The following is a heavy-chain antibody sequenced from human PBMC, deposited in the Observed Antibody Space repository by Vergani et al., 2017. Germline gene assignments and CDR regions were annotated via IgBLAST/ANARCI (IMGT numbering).Heavy chain of an antibody. CDR2: INPITGGT. D-gene: IGHD4-17*01. J-gene: IGHJ3*02. CDR3: ARVWTTVTFDAFDI. CDR1: GYTFTGYY. Sequence: QVQLVQSGAEVKKPGASVKVSCKASGYTFTGYYIHWVRQAPGRGLEWMGWINPITGGTNYAQKFQGRVTVTRDTSISTADMELSRLRSDDTAVYYCARVWTTVTFDAFDIWGQGTMVTVSS. V-gene: IGHV1-2*02.